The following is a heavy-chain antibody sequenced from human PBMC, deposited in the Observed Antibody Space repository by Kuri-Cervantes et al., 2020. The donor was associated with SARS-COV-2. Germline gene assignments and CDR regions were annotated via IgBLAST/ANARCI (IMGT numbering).Heavy chain of an antibody. CDR1: GYTFTSYA. V-gene: IGHV1-69*04. Sequence: SVKVSCKASGYTFTSYAISWVRQAPGQGLEWMGRIIPILGTANYAQKFQGRVTITADKSTSTAYMELSSLRSEDTAVYYCARDLVVPAASGTDYWGQGTLVTVSS. CDR3: ARDLVVPAASGTDY. D-gene: IGHD2-2*01. J-gene: IGHJ4*02. CDR2: IIPILGTA.